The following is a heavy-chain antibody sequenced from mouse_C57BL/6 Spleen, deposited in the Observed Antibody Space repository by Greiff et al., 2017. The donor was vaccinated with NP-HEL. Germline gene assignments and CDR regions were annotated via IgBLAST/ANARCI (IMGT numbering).Heavy chain of an antibody. V-gene: IGHV1-20*01. CDR3: AKWVKVGARYFAD. CDR1: GYSFTGYC. CDR2: INPDNGDT. Sequence: EVQRVESGPELVKPGDSVKLSCKASGYSFTGYCMNWVMQSHGKSLEWIGRINPDNGDTFYNEKFKGKATLTVDKSSSTAYMELRSLTSEDSAVYYCAKWVKVGARYFADWGTGTTVTVS. D-gene: IGHD1-1*02. J-gene: IGHJ1*03.